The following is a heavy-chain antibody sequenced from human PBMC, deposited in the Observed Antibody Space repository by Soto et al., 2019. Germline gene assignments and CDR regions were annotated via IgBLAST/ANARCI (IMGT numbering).Heavy chain of an antibody. Sequence: QVQLQESGPGLVRPSETLSLTCTVSGGSVSSGHYYWSWSRQPPGKGLEWIGYISYTGSTNYNPSLKSRVTISVDTSKNQFSLKMNSVTAVDTAVYYCARSGAGSGWLGGQGTLVTVSS. V-gene: IGHV4-61*01. CDR2: ISYTGST. J-gene: IGHJ4*02. CDR3: ARSGAGSGWL. CDR1: GGSVSSGHYY. D-gene: IGHD6-19*01.